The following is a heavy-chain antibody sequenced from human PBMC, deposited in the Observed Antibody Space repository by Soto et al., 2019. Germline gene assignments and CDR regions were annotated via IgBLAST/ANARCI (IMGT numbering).Heavy chain of an antibody. CDR3: AKDVEALARVGGMDV. Sequence: GASVKVSCKASGYTFTGYYMHWVRQAPGQGLEWMGWINPNSGGTNYAQKFQGWVTMTRDTSISTAYMELSRLRSDDTAVYYCAKDVEALARVGGMDVRGQGTTVTVSS. J-gene: IGHJ6*02. CDR1: GYTFTGYY. CDR2: INPNSGGT. V-gene: IGHV1-2*04. D-gene: IGHD6-6*01.